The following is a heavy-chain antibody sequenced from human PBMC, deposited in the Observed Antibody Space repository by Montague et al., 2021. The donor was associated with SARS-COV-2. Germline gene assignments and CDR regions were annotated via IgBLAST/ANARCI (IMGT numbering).Heavy chain of an antibody. CDR2: TYYRSKWYN. CDR3: ARDDPYCTNGVCYTGNWFDP. J-gene: IGHJ5*02. Sequence: CAISGDSVAINSPAWKWIRHSPSIHLEWQVMTYYRSKWYNDYAVAVKSRITINPDTSKNQFSLQLNSVTPEDTAVYYCARDDPYCTNGVCYTGNWFDPWGQGTLVTVSS. D-gene: IGHD2-8*01. V-gene: IGHV6-1*01. CDR1: GDSVAINSPA.